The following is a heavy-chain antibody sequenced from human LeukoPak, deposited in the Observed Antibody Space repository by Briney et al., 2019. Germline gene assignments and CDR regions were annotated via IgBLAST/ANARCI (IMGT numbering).Heavy chain of an antibody. J-gene: IGHJ4*02. CDR2: ISWDGGST. CDR3: AKDGDYGSGSGYFDY. V-gene: IGHV3-43D*03. CDR1: GFTFDDYA. D-gene: IGHD3-10*01. Sequence: GGSLRLSCAASGFTFDDYAMHWVRQAPGKGLEWVSLISWDGGSTYYADSVKGRFTISRDNAKNSLYLQMNSLRAEDMALYYCAKDGDYGSGSGYFDYWGQGTLVTVSS.